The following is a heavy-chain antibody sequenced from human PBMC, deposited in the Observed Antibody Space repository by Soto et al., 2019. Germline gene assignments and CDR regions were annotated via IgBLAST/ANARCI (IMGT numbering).Heavy chain of an antibody. CDR3: ASRGVIAADCKRRKINSGMDV. V-gene: IGHV1-69*13. J-gene: IGHJ6*02. Sequence: SVKVSCKASGGTCSSYAISWVPQAPGQGLVWMVGIIPIFGPPNYAQKFQGRVTITADESTSTAYMELSSLRSEDTAVYYCASRGVIAADCKRRKINSGMDVWG. D-gene: IGHD6-13*01. CDR1: GGTCSSYA. CDR2: IIPIFGPP.